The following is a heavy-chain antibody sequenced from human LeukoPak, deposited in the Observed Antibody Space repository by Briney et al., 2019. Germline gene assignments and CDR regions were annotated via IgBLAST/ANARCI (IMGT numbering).Heavy chain of an antibody. D-gene: IGHD6-13*01. V-gene: IGHV3-48*02. J-gene: IGHJ4*02. CDR2: ISGDSSAT. CDR3: ARVGLAADGTQFDY. CDR1: GFTFSSYS. Sequence: PGGSLRLSCAASGFTFSSYSMNWVRQAPGKGLEWVSYISGDSSATYYADSVKGRVTISRDNAKNSLYVQMNRLRDEDTAVYYCARVGLAADGTQFDYWGQGTLVTVSS.